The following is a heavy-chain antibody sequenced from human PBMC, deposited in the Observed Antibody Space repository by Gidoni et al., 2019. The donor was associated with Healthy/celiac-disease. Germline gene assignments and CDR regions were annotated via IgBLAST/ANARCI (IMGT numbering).Heavy chain of an antibody. CDR1: GFTFSSYA. D-gene: IGHD3-9*01. CDR3: ARDLIDILRYFDWSYPAGYYGMDV. Sequence: QVQLVESGGGVVQPGRSLRLSCAASGFTFSSYAMHWVRQAPGKGLGWVAVISYDGSNKYYADSVKGRFTISRDNSKNTLYLQMNSLRAEDTAVYYCARDLIDILRYFDWSYPAGYYGMDVWGQGTTVTVSS. CDR2: ISYDGSNK. V-gene: IGHV3-30-3*01. J-gene: IGHJ6*02.